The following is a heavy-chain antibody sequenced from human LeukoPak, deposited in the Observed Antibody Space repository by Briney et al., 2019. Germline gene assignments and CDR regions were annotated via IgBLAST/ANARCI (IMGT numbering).Heavy chain of an antibody. CDR1: GFTFSTYG. CDR3: GRDLFMIVVPGQNVLDY. J-gene: IGHJ4*02. Sequence: GRSLRLSSAASGFTFSTYGMHWVRQAPGKGLEWVAVIWYDGSNKYYADSVKGRFTISRDNSKNTLYLQMNSLRAEDTAVYYCGRDLFMIVVPGQNVLDYWGQGTLVTVSS. CDR2: IWYDGSNK. V-gene: IGHV3-33*01. D-gene: IGHD3-22*01.